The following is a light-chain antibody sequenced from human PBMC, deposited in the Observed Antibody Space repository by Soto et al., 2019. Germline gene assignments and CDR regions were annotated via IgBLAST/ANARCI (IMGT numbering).Light chain of an antibody. J-gene: IGKJ2*01. Sequence: EIVLTQSPATLSLSPGERATLSCRASPSVTNYLAWYQQKPGQPPRLLIYGAFNRAAGIPARFSGSGSGTEFTLTISRLEPEDFEVYYCQQYGDSPYTFGQGTKVDIK. CDR1: PSVTNY. CDR3: QQYGDSPYT. V-gene: IGKV3-20*01. CDR2: GAF.